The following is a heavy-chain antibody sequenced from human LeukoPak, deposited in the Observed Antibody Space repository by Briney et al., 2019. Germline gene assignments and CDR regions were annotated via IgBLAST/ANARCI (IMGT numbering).Heavy chain of an antibody. J-gene: IGHJ4*02. D-gene: IGHD3-3*01. V-gene: IGHV4-34*01. Sequence: SETLSLTCAVYGGSFSGYYWSWIRQPPGKGLEWIGSIYYSGSTYYNPSLKSRVTISVDTSKNQFSLKLSSVTAADTAVYYCARLPPTYYDSGFQIDYWGQGTLVTVSS. CDR2: IYYSGST. CDR1: GGSFSGYY. CDR3: ARLPPTYYDSGFQIDY.